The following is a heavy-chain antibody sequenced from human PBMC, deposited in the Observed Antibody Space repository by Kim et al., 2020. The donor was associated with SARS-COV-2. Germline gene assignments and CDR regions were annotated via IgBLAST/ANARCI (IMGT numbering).Heavy chain of an antibody. J-gene: IGHJ6*02. CDR3: ARVKCSSTNCGYDYYYYYGMDV. D-gene: IGHD2-2*01. CDR2: ISSSSSYT. Sequence: GGSLRLSCAASGFTFSDYYMSWIRQAPGKGLEWVSYISSSSSYTNYADSVKGRFTISRDNAKNSLYLQMNSLRAEDTAVYYCARVKCSSTNCGYDYYYYYGMDVWGQGTTVTVSS. V-gene: IGHV3-11*05. CDR1: GFTFSDYY.